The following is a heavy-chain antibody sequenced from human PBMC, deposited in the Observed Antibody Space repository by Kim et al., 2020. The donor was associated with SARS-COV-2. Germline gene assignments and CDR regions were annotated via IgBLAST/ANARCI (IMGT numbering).Heavy chain of an antibody. CDR2: ISDSSRSTT. D-gene: IGHD6-25*01. V-gene: IGHV3-48*04. Sequence: GGSLRLSCAASGFTFSSYNFNWVRQAPGRAPEWLSYISDSSRSTTLYADSVKGRLTISRDNDKNSVLLQMNSLRAEDTADYYCVRDPPDGLWYFDVCGRG. J-gene: IGHJ2*01. CDR1: GFTFSSYN. CDR3: VRDPPDGLWYFDV.